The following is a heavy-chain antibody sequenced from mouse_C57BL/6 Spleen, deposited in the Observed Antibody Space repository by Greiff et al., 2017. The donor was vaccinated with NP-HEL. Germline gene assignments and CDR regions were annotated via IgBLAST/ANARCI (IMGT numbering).Heavy chain of an antibody. D-gene: IGHD1-1*01. Sequence: EVQVVESGEGLVKPGGSLKLSCAASGFTFSSYAMSWVRQTPEKRLEWVAYISSGGDYIYYADTVKGRFTNSSDNARNTQYLQMSSLKSEDTAMYYWTKDHYYGSSPGEYWGQGTSVTVSS. CDR2: ISSGGDYI. V-gene: IGHV5-9-1*02. CDR3: TKDHYYGSSPGEY. J-gene: IGHJ4*01. CDR1: GFTFSSYA.